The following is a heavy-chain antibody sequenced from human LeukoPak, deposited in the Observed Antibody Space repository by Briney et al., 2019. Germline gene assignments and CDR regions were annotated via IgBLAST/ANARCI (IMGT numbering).Heavy chain of an antibody. CDR3: ARDRKEVVAAFYGHYYYYYGMDV. CDR1: GFTFSSYA. CDR2: ISGSGDNT. Sequence: PGGSLRLSCAASGFTFSSYAMSWVRQAPGKGLEWVSGISGSGDNTYYADSVKGRFTISRDNSKNTLYVQVNSLGTEDTAVYYCARDRKEVVAAFYGHYYYYYGMDVWGQGTTVTVSS. J-gene: IGHJ6*02. V-gene: IGHV3-23*01. D-gene: IGHD2-15*01.